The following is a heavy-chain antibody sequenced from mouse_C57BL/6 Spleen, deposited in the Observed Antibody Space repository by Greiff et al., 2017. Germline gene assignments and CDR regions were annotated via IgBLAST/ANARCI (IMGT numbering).Heavy chain of an antibody. CDR2: IYPGNSDT. Sequence: EVKLVESGTVLARPGASVKMSCKTSGYTFTSYWMHWVKQRPGQGLEWIGAIYPGNSDTSYNQKFKGKAKLTAVTSASTAYMELSSLTNEDSAVYYCTRLYYDYDEGYYFDYWGQGTTLTVSS. CDR1: GYTFTSYW. V-gene: IGHV1-5*01. CDR3: TRLYYDYDEGYYFDY. J-gene: IGHJ2*01. D-gene: IGHD2-4*01.